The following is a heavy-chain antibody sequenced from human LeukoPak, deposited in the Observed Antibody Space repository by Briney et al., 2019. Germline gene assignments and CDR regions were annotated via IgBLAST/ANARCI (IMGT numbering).Heavy chain of an antibody. J-gene: IGHJ6*02. Sequence: TGGSLRLSCAASGFTFSSHEMNWVRQAPGKGLEWVSYISSSGGTIYYADSVKGRFTISRDNAKNSLYLQMNSLRAEDTAVYYCARDRGVTLFYYGMDVWGQGTTVTVSS. CDR3: ARDRGVTLFYYGMDV. CDR2: ISSSGGTI. CDR1: GFTFSSHE. V-gene: IGHV3-48*03. D-gene: IGHD2-21*02.